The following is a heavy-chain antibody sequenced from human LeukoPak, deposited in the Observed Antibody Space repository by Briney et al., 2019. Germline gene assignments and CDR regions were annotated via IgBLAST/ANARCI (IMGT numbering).Heavy chain of an antibody. CDR3: ARLSIASRVRIFDY. CDR1: GGTMSNYY. V-gene: IGHV4-59*08. Sequence: SETLSLTCTVSGGTMSNYYWSWIRQPPGKGLECIGHNYYSGSTNYKPSLKSRVTISLDTSKNQFSLKLSSVTAADTAVYYCARLSIASRVRIFDYWGQGTLVTVSS. D-gene: IGHD6-6*01. CDR2: NYYSGST. J-gene: IGHJ4*02.